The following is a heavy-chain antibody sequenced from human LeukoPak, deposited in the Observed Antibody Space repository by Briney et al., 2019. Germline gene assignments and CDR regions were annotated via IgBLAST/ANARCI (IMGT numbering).Heavy chain of an antibody. CDR1: GFTFSSYE. J-gene: IGHJ3*02. V-gene: IGHV3-23*01. CDR3: AKLTTVTTRGGAFDI. Sequence: GGSLRLSCAASGFTFSSYEMNWVRQAPGKGLEWVSGISGSGGSTYYADSVKGRFTISRDNSKNTLYLQMNSLRVEDTAVYYCAKLTTVTTRGGAFDIWGQGTMVTVSS. D-gene: IGHD4-17*01. CDR2: ISGSGGST.